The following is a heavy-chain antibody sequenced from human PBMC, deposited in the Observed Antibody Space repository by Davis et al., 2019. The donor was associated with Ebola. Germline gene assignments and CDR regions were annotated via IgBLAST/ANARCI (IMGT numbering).Heavy chain of an antibody. CDR2: ISASGGAT. CDR3: AKDLTSYYGSGDFFDY. V-gene: IGHV3-23*01. D-gene: IGHD3-10*01. CDR1: GFLFSSYA. J-gene: IGHJ4*02. Sequence: GESLKISCAASGFLFSSYAMSWVRQAPGRRLEWVSSISASGGATFYADSVKGRIVMSRDNSNDTLYLRMNNLRAEDTAIYHCAKDLTSYYGSGDFFDYWGQGILVTVSS.